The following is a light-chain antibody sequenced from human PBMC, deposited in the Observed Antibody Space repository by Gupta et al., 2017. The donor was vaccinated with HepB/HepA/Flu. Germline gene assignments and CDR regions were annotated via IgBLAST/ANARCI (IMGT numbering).Light chain of an antibody. Sequence: EIVLTQSPATLSLSPVERATLSCRASQNIMRFLAWYQQKPGQAPRLLIYDASNRATGIPARFSGSGSGTDFTLTISSLEPDDFAVYYCQQRSHWSLTFGGGTKVEIK. CDR1: QNIMRF. CDR3: QQRSHWSLT. J-gene: IGKJ4*01. V-gene: IGKV3-11*01. CDR2: DAS.